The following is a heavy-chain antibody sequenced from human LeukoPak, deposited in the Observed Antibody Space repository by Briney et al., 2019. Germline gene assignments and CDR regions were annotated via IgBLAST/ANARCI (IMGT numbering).Heavy chain of an antibody. D-gene: IGHD6-19*01. J-gene: IGHJ4*02. Sequence: SETLSLTCAVYGGSFSGYYWSWIRQPPGKGLEWIGEINHSGSTNYNPSLKSRVTISVDTSKNQFSLKLSSVTAADTAVYYCASTYSSGRIHNWGQGTLVTVSS. CDR1: GGSFSGYY. CDR3: ASTYSSGRIHN. V-gene: IGHV4-34*01. CDR2: INHSGST.